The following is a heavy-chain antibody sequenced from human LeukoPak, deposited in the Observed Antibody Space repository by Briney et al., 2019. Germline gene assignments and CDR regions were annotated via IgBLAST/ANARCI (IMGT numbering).Heavy chain of an antibody. CDR1: GASISSYY. J-gene: IGHJ4*02. V-gene: IGHV4-59*08. D-gene: IGHD6-19*01. CDR3: AAFRQWLVILDY. CDR2: VYYSGST. Sequence: PSETLSLTCTVSGASISSYYWSWIRQPPGKGLEWIGYVYYSGSTNYNPSLKSRVSISVDTSKNQFSLNLSSVTAAGTAVYYCAAFRQWLVILDYWGQGTLVRVSS.